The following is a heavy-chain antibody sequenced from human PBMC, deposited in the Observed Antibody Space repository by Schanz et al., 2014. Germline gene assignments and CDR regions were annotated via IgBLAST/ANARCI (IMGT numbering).Heavy chain of an antibody. CDR2: INGSGNAT. CDR3: VRDLGGDQTDY. Sequence: DVQLVDSGGGLVQPGGSLRLSCAASGFTVSNSYIHWVRQAPGKGLEWVAAINGSGNATYYADSVKGRFTISRDNSKNTVNLQMNSLRAEDTAVYYCVRDLGGDQTDYWGQGTLVTVSS. CDR1: GFTVSNSY. D-gene: IGHD4-17*01. V-gene: IGHV3-66*03. J-gene: IGHJ4*02.